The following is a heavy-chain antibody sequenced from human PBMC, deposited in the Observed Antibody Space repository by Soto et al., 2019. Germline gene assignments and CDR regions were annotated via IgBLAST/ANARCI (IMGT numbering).Heavy chain of an antibody. Sequence: PSETLSLTCTVSGGSISSYYWSWIRQPAGKGLEWIGRIYTSGSTNYNPSLKSRVTMSVDTSKNQFSLKLSSVTAADTAVYYCARDVVVVAAGVYYFDYWGQGTLVTVSS. CDR3: ARDVVVVAAGVYYFDY. CDR1: GGSISSYY. V-gene: IGHV4-4*07. D-gene: IGHD2-15*01. CDR2: IYTSGST. J-gene: IGHJ4*02.